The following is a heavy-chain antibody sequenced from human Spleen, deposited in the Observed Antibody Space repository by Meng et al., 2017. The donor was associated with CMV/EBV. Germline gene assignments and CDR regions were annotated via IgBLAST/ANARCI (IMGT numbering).Heavy chain of an antibody. CDR1: FSLNTHGLG. D-gene: IGHD3-3*01. J-gene: IGHJ4*01. CDR2: IYWDDDK. V-gene: IGHV2-5*02. Sequence: FSLNTHGLGVAWIRQPPGKALEWLAFIYWDDDKNYSPSLKTRLTINEGSSKNQVVLTMTNMDPVDTATYFCAHRVLQWSPRGYYFDSWGQGILVTVSS. CDR3: AHRVLQWSPRGYYFDS.